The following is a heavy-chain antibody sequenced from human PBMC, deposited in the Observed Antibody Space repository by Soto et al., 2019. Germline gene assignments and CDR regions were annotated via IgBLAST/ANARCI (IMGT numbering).Heavy chain of an antibody. Sequence: EVQLVESGGGLVKPGGSLRLSCAASGFTFSSYSMNWVRQAPGKGLEWVSSISSSSSYIYYADSVKGRFTISRDNAKNSLYLQMNSLRAEDTAVYYCAREPPIVVVPAGIDYWGQGTLVTVSS. CDR2: ISSSSSYI. CDR3: AREPPIVVVPAGIDY. CDR1: GFTFSSYS. V-gene: IGHV3-21*01. J-gene: IGHJ4*02. D-gene: IGHD2-2*01.